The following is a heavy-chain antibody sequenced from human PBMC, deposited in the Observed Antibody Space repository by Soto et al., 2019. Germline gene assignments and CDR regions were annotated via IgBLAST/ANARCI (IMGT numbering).Heavy chain of an antibody. D-gene: IGHD6-19*01. Sequence: QITLKESGPTLVKPTQTLTLTCTFSGFSLSTSGVGVVWIRQPPGKALEWLALIYWDDDKRYSPSLKSRLTITKDTSKHQVVLTMTNMDPVDTATSYCAHSGLIAVVGPTFDYWGQGTLVTVSS. CDR1: GFSLSTSGVG. V-gene: IGHV2-5*02. J-gene: IGHJ4*02. CDR2: IYWDDDK. CDR3: AHSGLIAVVGPTFDY.